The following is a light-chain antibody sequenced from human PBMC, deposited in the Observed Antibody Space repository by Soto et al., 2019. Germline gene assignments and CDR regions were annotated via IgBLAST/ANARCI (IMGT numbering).Light chain of an antibody. V-gene: IGKV1-9*01. Sequence: IQLTQSPSSLSASVGDRVTITCRASQGISSYLAWYQQKPGKAPKLLISAASTLQCGVPSRFSGSGSGTDFTLAISSLQPADFATYYCQQLNSYPFTFGPGTKVDIK. CDR3: QQLNSYPFT. CDR1: QGISSY. J-gene: IGKJ3*01. CDR2: AAS.